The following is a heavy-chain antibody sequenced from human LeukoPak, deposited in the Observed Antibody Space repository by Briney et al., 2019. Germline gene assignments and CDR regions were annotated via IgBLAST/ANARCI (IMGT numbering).Heavy chain of an antibody. D-gene: IGHD3-22*01. CDR1: GFTFSSYE. CDR3: ARGGYYYDSSGYLVY. V-gene: IGHV3-48*03. Sequence: SGGSLRLSCAASGFTFSSYEMNLVRQAPGKGLEWVSYISSSGSTIYYADSVKGRFTISRDNAKNSLYLQMNSLRAEDTAVYYCARGGYYYDSSGYLVYWGQGTLVTVSS. J-gene: IGHJ4*02. CDR2: ISSSGSTI.